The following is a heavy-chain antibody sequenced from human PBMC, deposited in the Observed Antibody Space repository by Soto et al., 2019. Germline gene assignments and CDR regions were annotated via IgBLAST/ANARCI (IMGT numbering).Heavy chain of an antibody. CDR3: ARDRKRAGTTIFGGVIKPPIYFYGMDV. Sequence: SVKVSCKASGGTFSSYAISWMRQAPGQGLEWMGGIIPISGTANYAQKFQGRVTITADESTSTAYMELSSLRSEDTAVYYCARDRKRAGTTIFGGVIKPPIYFYGMDVWDKETTVTLSS. CDR2: IIPISGTA. V-gene: IGHV1-69*13. CDR1: GGTFSSYA. D-gene: IGHD3-3*01. J-gene: IGHJ6*04.